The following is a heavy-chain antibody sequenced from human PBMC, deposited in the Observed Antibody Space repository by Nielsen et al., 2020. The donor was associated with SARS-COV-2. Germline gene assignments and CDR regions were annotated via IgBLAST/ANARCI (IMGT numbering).Heavy chain of an antibody. CDR3: ARDLATDDDY. CDR2: ISSSSSYI. CDR1: GFTFSSYN. J-gene: IGHJ4*02. D-gene: IGHD5-12*01. Sequence: GGSLRLSCAASGFTFSSYNMNWVRQAPGKGLEWVSSISSSSSYIYYADSVKGRFTISRDDAQNSLYLQMNSLRAEDTAVYYCARDLATDDDYWGQGTLVTVSS. V-gene: IGHV3-21*01.